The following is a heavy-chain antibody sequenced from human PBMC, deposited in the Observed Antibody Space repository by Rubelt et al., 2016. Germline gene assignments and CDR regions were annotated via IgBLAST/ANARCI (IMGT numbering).Heavy chain of an antibody. J-gene: IGHJ5*02. V-gene: IGHV4-39*07. Sequence: QLQLQESGPGLVKPSETLSLTCTVSGGSISSSSYYWGWIRQPPGKGLEWIGSIYYGGSTSYNPSFKSRVILSVDTSKNQFARSLTCVTGAETAVYYGARLNYEILTGYRNWFDPWGQGTLVTVSS. CDR1: GGSISSSSYY. D-gene: IGHD3-9*01. CDR3: ARLNYEILTGYRNWFDP. CDR2: IYYGGST.